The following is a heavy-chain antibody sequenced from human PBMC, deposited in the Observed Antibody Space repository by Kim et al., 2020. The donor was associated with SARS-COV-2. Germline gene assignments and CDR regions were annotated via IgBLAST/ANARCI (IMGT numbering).Heavy chain of an antibody. D-gene: IGHD3-9*01. J-gene: IGHJ5*02. CDR2: IIPILGIA. V-gene: IGHV1-69*04. CDR1: GGTFSSYA. Sequence: SVKVSCKASGGTFSSYAISWVRQAPGQGLEWMGRIIPILGIANYAQKFQGRVTITADKSTSTAYMELSSLRSEDTAVYYCARDPHYDILTGYKNWFDPWGQGTLVTVSS. CDR3: ARDPHYDILTGYKNWFDP.